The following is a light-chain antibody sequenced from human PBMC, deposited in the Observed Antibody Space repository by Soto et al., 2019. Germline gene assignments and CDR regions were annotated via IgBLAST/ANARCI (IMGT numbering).Light chain of an antibody. J-gene: IGKJ1*01. CDR3: QQRSNWTIT. V-gene: IGKV3-11*01. CDR2: DAS. Sequence: EILLTQYPATLSLSPGERATLSCGASQSVSSRYLAWYQQKPGQAPRLLIYDASTRATGIPARFSGSGYGTDLTLTISSLEPEDFEVYYCQQRSNWTITFGQGTKVDIK. CDR1: QSVSSRY.